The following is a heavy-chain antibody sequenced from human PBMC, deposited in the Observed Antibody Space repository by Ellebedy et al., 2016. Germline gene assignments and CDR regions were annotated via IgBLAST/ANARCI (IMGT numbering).Heavy chain of an antibody. Sequence: GESLKISXAASGFTFSSYSMNWVRQAPGKGLEWVSSISSSSSYIYYADSVKGRFTISRDNAKNSLYLQMNSLRAEDTAVYYCAREATSWYFDYWGQGTLVTVSS. CDR3: AREATSWYFDY. J-gene: IGHJ4*02. V-gene: IGHV3-21*01. CDR2: ISSSSSYI. D-gene: IGHD6-6*01. CDR1: GFTFSSYS.